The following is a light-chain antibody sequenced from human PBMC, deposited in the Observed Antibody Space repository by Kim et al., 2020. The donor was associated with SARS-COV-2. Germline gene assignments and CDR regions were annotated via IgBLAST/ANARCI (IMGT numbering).Light chain of an antibody. J-gene: IGKJ4*01. CDR3: QHDA. V-gene: IGKV3-15*01. CDR2: GAS. Sequence: FPAVLAASAGESVTLSCRASQSVGYNLAWYHQRSGQAPKLLIYGASTRATGIPARFSGSGSGTDFTLTISNLQSEDFAVYYCQHDAFGGGTKLEI. CDR1: QSVGYN.